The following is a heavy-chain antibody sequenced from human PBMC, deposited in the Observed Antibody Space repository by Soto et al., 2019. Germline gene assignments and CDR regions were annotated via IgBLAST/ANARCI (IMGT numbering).Heavy chain of an antibody. V-gene: IGHV4-4*07. J-gene: IGHJ4*02. CDR1: DDPMDGYY. CDR3: ARDGLDVSGSYSTSCYCAY. CDR2: IYTSGST. D-gene: IGHD3-10*01. Sequence: LSSLCILFDDPMDGYYWTWIGQPAGKGLEWIGRIYTSGSTNYTPSLKSRVTMSVDTSKNQFSLKLSSVTAADTAVYYCARDGLDVSGSYSTSCYCAYWGQGT.